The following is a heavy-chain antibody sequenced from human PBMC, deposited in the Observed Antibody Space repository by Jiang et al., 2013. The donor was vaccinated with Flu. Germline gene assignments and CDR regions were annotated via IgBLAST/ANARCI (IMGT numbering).Heavy chain of an antibody. CDR2: INTNTGNP. D-gene: IGHD2-15*01. V-gene: IGHV7-4-1*02. J-gene: IGHJ4*02. CDR1: GYGFSSYY. CDR3: AREKLQHSDY. Sequence: QSGSELKKTGASVKVSCKASGYGFSSYYMHWVRQAPGQGLEWMGWINTNTGNPTYAQGFTGRFVFSLDSSVSTAYLQINSLKAEDTAVYYCAREKLQHSDYWGQGTLVTVSS.